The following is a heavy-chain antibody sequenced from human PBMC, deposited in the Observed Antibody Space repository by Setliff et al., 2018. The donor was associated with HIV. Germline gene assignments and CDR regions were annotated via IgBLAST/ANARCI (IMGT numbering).Heavy chain of an antibody. CDR1: GGSISSSSYY. CDR2: IYYSGST. J-gene: IGHJ3*02. CDR3: ARTLIVVVWVGAFDI. Sequence: SETLSLTCTVSGGSISSSSYYWGWIRQPPGKGLEWIGSIYYSGSTYYDPSLKSRVTISVDTSKNQFSLKLSSVTAADTAVYYCARTLIVVVWVGAFDIWGQGTMVTVSS. V-gene: IGHV4-39*01. D-gene: IGHD2-21*01.